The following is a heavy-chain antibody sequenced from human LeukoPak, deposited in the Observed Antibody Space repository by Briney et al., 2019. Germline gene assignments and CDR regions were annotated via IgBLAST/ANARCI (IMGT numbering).Heavy chain of an antibody. J-gene: IGHJ6*02. D-gene: IGHD4-11*01. CDR3: ARSEMTNQFDYYYGMDV. CDR2: ISYDGSNK. CDR1: GFTFSSYA. Sequence: GGSLRLSCAASGFTFSSYAMHWVRQAPGKGLEWVAVISYDGSNKYYADSVEGRFTISRDNSKNTLYLQMNSLRAEDTAVYYCARSEMTNQFDYYYGMDVWGQGTTVTVSS. V-gene: IGHV3-30-3*01.